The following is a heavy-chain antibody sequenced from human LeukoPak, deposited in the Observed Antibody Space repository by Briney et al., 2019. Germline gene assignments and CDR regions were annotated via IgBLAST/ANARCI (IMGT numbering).Heavy chain of an antibody. D-gene: IGHD2-15*01. V-gene: IGHV1-18*01. J-gene: IGHJ4*02. CDR2: IRAYNGNT. Sequence: ASVKVSCMASGYTFTSYGISWVRPAPGQGLEWMGWIRAYNGNTNYARTLQDRVIMPTDTSPRTASMALRRLRSDDPAVYYCARGAPNIVEVVARGYYFDYWGQGTLVTVSS. CDR3: ARGAPNIVEVVARGYYFDY. CDR1: GYTFTSYG.